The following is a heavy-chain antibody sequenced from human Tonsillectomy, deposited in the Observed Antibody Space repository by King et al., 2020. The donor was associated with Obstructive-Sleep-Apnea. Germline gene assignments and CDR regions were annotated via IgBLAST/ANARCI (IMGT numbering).Heavy chain of an antibody. J-gene: IGHJ4*02. CDR1: GFTFDDYA. CDR2: ISWDGGST. V-gene: IGHV3-43D*03. Sequence: VQLVESGGVVVQPGGSLRLSCAASGFTFDDYAMHWVRQAPGKGLEWVSLISWDGGSTYYADSVMGRFTISRDNSKNSLYLQMNSLRAEDTALYYCAKGGRYSYDFFDYWGQGTLVTVSS. CDR3: AKGGRYSYDFFDY. D-gene: IGHD5-18*01.